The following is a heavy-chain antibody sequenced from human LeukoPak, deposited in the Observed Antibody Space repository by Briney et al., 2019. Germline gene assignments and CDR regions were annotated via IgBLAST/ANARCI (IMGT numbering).Heavy chain of an antibody. J-gene: IGHJ4*02. V-gene: IGHV3-23*01. CDR1: GFTFSSYG. D-gene: IGHD4-11*01. Sequence: GGSLRLSCAASGFTFSSYGMSWVRQAPGKGLEWVSAITDSGDNTAYADSVRGRFTISRDNSKTTLFLQMNSLRADDTALYYCARGTYGNPFDYWGQGTLVTVCS. CDR3: ARGTYGNPFDY. CDR2: ITDSGDNT.